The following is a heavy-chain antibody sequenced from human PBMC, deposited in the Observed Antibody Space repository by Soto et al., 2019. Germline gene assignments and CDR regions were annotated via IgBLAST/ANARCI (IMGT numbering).Heavy chain of an antibody. J-gene: IGHJ4*02. D-gene: IGHD4-17*01. CDR1: GYTFTSYD. Sequence: ASVKVSCKASGYTFTSYDINWVRQATGQGLEWMGWMNPNSGNTGYAQKFQGRVTMTRNTSISTAYMELSSLRSEDTAVYYCAYFSFYDYGGAYFDYWGQGTLVTVSS. CDR3: AYFSFYDYGGAYFDY. CDR2: MNPNSGNT. V-gene: IGHV1-8*01.